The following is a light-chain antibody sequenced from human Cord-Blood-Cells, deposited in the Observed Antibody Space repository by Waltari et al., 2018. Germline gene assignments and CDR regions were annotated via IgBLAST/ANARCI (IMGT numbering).Light chain of an antibody. CDR2: LGS. CDR1: QTPLHSNGYNY. Sequence: DFVMLQSPLPFPVPPGGPASISCRLSQTPLHSNGYNYLDWYLQKQGQSPQLLIYLGSNRASGVPDRFSGSGSGTDFTLKISRVEAEDVGVYYCMQALQTPYTFGQGTKLEIK. J-gene: IGKJ2*01. CDR3: MQALQTPYT. V-gene: IGKV2-28*01.